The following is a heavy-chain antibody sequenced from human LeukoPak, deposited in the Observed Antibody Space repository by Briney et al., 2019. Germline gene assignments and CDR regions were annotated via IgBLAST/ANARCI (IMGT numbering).Heavy chain of an antibody. D-gene: IGHD6-19*01. CDR3: ARDNAVAGIDAFDI. J-gene: IGHJ3*02. Sequence: PGGSLRLSCAASGFTFSSYAMHWVRQAPGKGLEWVAVISYDGSNKYYADSVKGRFTISRDNSKNTLYLQMNSLRAEDTAVYYCARDNAVAGIDAFDIWGQGTMVTVSS. CDR1: GFTFSSYA. V-gene: IGHV3-30*04. CDR2: ISYDGSNK.